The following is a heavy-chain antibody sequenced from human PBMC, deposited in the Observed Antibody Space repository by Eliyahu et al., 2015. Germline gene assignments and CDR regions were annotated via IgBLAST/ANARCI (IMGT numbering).Heavy chain of an antibody. Sequence: EVQLLESGGGLVQPGGSLRLSCAASGFTFSSYAMXWVRQXPGRGLEWVSAISGSGGSTYYADSVKGRFTISRDNSKNTLYLQMNSLRAEDTAVYYCAKDMGTIVVVPAAIPLRYYYYYYGMDVWGQGTTVTVSS. CDR3: AKDMGTIVVVPAAIPLRYYYYYYGMDV. D-gene: IGHD2-2*01. J-gene: IGHJ6*02. CDR1: GFTFSSYA. CDR2: ISGSGGST. V-gene: IGHV3-23*01.